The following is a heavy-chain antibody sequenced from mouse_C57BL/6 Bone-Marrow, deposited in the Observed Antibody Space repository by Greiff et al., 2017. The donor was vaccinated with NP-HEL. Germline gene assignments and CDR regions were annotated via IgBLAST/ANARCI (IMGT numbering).Heavy chain of an antibody. CDR1: GFTFSNYW. D-gene: IGHD2-12*01. CDR3: TIYSPWFAY. J-gene: IGHJ3*01. Sequence: EVQGVESGGGLVQPGGSMKLSCVASGFTFSNYWMNWVRQSPEKGLEWVAQIRLKSDNYATHYAESVKGRFTISRDDSKSSVYLQMNNLRAEDTGIYYCTIYSPWFAYWGQGTLVTVSA. CDR2: IRLKSDNYAT. V-gene: IGHV6-3*01.